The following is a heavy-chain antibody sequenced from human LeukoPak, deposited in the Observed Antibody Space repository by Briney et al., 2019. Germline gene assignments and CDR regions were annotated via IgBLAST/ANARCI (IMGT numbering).Heavy chain of an antibody. D-gene: IGHD3-3*01. V-gene: IGHV1-2*02. CDR1: GYTFTGYY. CDR3: ARDSLFLEWFSNWFDP. J-gene: IGHJ5*02. Sequence: ASVKVSYKASGYTFTGYYMHWVRQAPGQGLEWMGWINPNSGGTNYAQKFQGRVTMTRDTSISTAYMELSRLRSDDTAVYYCARDSLFLEWFSNWFDPWGQENLDTVSS. CDR2: INPNSGGT.